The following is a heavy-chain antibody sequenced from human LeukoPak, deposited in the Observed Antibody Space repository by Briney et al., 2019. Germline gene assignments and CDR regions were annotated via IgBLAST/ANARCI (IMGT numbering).Heavy chain of an antibody. CDR2: IYYSGST. Sequence: SETLSLTCAVSGGSISSNSYYWGWIRQPPGKGLEWIGSIYYSGSTYYNPSLKSRVTISVDTSKNQFSLKLSSVTAADTAVYYCARDYQGGYGDKTVDYWGQGTLVTVSS. CDR1: GGSISSNSYY. V-gene: IGHV4-39*07. J-gene: IGHJ4*02. CDR3: ARDYQGGYGDKTVDY. D-gene: IGHD5-18*01.